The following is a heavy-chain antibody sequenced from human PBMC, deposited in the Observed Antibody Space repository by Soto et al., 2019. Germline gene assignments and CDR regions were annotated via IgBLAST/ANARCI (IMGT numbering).Heavy chain of an antibody. D-gene: IGHD3-9*01. CDR3: ARTYYDILTRGSFDI. J-gene: IGHJ3*02. Sequence: SETLSLTCTVSGGSISSYYWSWIRQPPGKGLEWIGYIYYSGSTNYNPSLKSRVTMSVDTSKNQFSLKLSSVTAADTAVYYCARTYYDILTRGSFDIWGQGTMVT. CDR2: IYYSGST. CDR1: GGSISSYY. V-gene: IGHV4-59*08.